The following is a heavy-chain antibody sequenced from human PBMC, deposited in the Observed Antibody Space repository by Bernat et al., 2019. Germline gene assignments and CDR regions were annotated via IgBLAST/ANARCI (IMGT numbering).Heavy chain of an antibody. CDR1: GYTFTNYG. J-gene: IGHJ3*02. CDR2: ISPYNGFT. CDR3: ARRGDYNYAFDI. Sequence: QVQLVQSGAEVKKPGASVKVSCKASGYTFTNYGISWVRQAPGQGLEWMGWISPYNGFTDYTQKLQGRVTMTTDTSTSTAYMELRSLRSDDTAVYYCARRGDYNYAFDIWGQGTMVTVSS. D-gene: IGHD5-24*01. V-gene: IGHV1-18*01.